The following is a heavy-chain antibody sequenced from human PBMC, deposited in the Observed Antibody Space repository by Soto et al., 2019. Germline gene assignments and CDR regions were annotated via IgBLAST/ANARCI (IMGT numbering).Heavy chain of an antibody. Sequence: PGGSLRLSCAASGFSFSNYAMHWVRQAPGKGLEWVAIICSSGSSKYYANSVKGRFTISRDNAKNTLYLQMNSLRAEDTAVYYSARPFYSSGLRYYYYGMDVWGQGTTVTVSS. V-gene: IGHV3-30*04. D-gene: IGHD6-19*01. CDR1: GFSFSNYA. CDR2: ICSSGSSK. J-gene: IGHJ6*02. CDR3: ARPFYSSGLRYYYYGMDV.